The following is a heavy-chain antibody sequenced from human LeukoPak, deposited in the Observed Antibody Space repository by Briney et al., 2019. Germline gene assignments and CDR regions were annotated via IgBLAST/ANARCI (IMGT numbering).Heavy chain of an antibody. V-gene: IGHV3-74*01. CDR3: ARVQGHPPNGLDV. Sequence: GGSLRLSCAASGFTFSSYWMHWVRQAPGKGLVWVSRINSDASSTSYAGSVKGRFTISRDNAKNTLYLQMNSLRAEDTAVYYCARVQGHPPNGLDVWGQGTMVTVSS. CDR1: GFTFSSYW. J-gene: IGHJ3*01. D-gene: IGHD2-8*01. CDR2: INSDASST.